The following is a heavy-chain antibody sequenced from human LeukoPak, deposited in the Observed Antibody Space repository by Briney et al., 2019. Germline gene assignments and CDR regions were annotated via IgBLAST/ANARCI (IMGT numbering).Heavy chain of an antibody. Sequence: SVKVSCKASGGTFSSYAISWVRQAPGQGLEWMGGIIPIFGTANYAQKFQGRVTMTRNTSISTAYMELSRLRSDDTAVYYCARGPDIVVVVAASNYYMDVWGKGTTVTVSS. CDR1: GGTFSSYA. CDR2: IIPIFGTA. D-gene: IGHD2-15*01. J-gene: IGHJ6*03. V-gene: IGHV1-69*05. CDR3: ARGPDIVVVVAASNYYMDV.